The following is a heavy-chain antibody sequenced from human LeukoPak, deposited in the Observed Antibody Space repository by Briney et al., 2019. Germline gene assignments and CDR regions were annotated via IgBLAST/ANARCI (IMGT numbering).Heavy chain of an antibody. D-gene: IGHD3-3*01. CDR2: IYCSGST. CDR1: GGSISSYY. Sequence: SETLSLTCTVSGGSISSYYWSWIRQPPGKGLEWIGYIYCSGSTNYNPSLKSRVTISVDTSKNQFSLKLSSVTAADTAVYYCARIAPEWLLTSYFDYWGQGTLVTVSS. CDR3: ARIAPEWLLTSYFDY. V-gene: IGHV4-59*01. J-gene: IGHJ4*02.